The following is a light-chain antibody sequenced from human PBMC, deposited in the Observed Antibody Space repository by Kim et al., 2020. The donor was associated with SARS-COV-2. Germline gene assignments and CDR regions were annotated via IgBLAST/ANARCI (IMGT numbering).Light chain of an antibody. CDR2: AAS. V-gene: IGKV1-8*01. Sequence: ASAGDRVTITCRASQSISSYLAWYQQKPGKAPKLLIYAASTLQTGVPSRFSGSGSGTDFTLTISCLQSEDFASYYCHQYYDYPLTFGGGTKVDIK. CDR3: HQYYDYPLT. J-gene: IGKJ4*01. CDR1: QSISSY.